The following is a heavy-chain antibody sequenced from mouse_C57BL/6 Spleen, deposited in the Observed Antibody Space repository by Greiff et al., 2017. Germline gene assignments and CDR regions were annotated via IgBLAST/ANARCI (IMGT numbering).Heavy chain of an antibody. Sequence: VQLQQPGAELVMPGASVKLSCKASGYTFTSYWMHWVKQRPGQGLEWIGEIDPSDSYTNYNQKFKGKSTLTVDKSSSTAYMQLSSLTSEDSAVYYCARGDYYGSSFRAMDYWGQGTSVTVSS. D-gene: IGHD1-1*01. J-gene: IGHJ4*01. V-gene: IGHV1-69*01. CDR3: ARGDYYGSSFRAMDY. CDR2: IDPSDSYT. CDR1: GYTFTSYW.